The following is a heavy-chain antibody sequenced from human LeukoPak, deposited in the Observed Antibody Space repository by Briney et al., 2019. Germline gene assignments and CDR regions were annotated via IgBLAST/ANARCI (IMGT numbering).Heavy chain of an antibody. CDR2: ISTSGGST. Sequence: GGSLRLSCAASGFTFSSYDMSWVRQAPGKGLEWVSVISTSGGSTHHADSVKGRFIISRDNSKNTLYLQMNSLRAEDTAAYYCAKGRACTNGVCHFDYWGRGTLVTVSS. CDR1: GFTFSSYD. CDR3: AKGRACTNGVCHFDY. V-gene: IGHV3-23*01. D-gene: IGHD2-8*01. J-gene: IGHJ4*02.